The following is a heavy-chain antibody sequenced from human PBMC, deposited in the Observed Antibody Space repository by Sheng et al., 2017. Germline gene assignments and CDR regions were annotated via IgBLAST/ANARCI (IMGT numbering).Heavy chain of an antibody. D-gene: IGHD1-20*01. CDR2: IRYDGSNK. CDR1: GFTFSSYG. Sequence: QVQLVESGGGVVQPGGSLRLSCAASGFTFSSYGMHWVRQAPGKGLEWVAFIRYDGSNKYYADSVKGRFTISRDNSKNTLYLQMNSLRAEDTAVYYCAKGARMYNWNYFSYYYMDVWGKGTTVTVSS. CDR3: AKGARMYNWNYFSYYYMDV. J-gene: IGHJ6*03. V-gene: IGHV3-30*02.